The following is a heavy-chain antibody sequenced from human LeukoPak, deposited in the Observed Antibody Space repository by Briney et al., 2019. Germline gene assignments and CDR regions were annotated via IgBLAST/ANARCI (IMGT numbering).Heavy chain of an antibody. V-gene: IGHV3-30*18. D-gene: IGHD2-15*01. CDR3: AKGVDYCSGGSCPADY. J-gene: IGHJ4*02. Sequence: GRSLRLSCAASGFTFSSYGMHWVRQAPGKGLEWVAVISYDGSNKYYADSVKGRFTISRDNSKNTLFLQMNSLRAEDTAVYYCAKGVDYCSGGSCPADYWGPGTLVTVSS. CDR1: GFTFSSYG. CDR2: ISYDGSNK.